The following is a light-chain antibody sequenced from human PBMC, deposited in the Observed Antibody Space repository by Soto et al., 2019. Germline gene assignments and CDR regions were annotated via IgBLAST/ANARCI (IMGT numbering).Light chain of an antibody. J-gene: IGKJ2*01. Sequence: EIVLTQSPGTLSLSPGERATLSCRASQSVSSSYLAWYQQKPGQAPRLLIYGASSRATGIPDRFSGSGSGTDFTLTISTLEPEDFAVYYCQPYGISPMYTFCTGDQAGDQT. CDR1: QSVSSSY. CDR3: QPYGISPMYT. V-gene: IGKV3-20*01. CDR2: GAS.